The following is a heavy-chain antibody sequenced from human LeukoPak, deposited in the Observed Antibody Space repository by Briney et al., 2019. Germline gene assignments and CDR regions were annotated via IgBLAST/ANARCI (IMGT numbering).Heavy chain of an antibody. V-gene: IGHV4-59*12. CDR1: GGSISSYY. CDR3: ARAYDSSGYFPGY. D-gene: IGHD3-22*01. J-gene: IGHJ4*02. CDR2: IYSSGST. Sequence: SETLSLTCTVSGGSISSYYWSWIRQPPGKGLEWIGYIYSSGSTNYNPSLKSRVTISVDTSKNQFSLKPSSVTAADTAVYYCARAYDSSGYFPGYWGQGTLVTVSS.